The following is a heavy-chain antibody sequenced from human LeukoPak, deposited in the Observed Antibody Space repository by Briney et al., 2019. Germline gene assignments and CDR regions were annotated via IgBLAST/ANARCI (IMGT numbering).Heavy chain of an antibody. CDR3: ARDCEHLASGWPGCFDY. V-gene: IGHV1-2*02. CDR2: IHPNTGGT. Sequence: ASVKVSCKASGYTFTGYYMHWVRQAPGQGLEWMGWIHPNTGGTNYAQKFQGRVTMTRDTSISTAYMELSRLRSDDTAVYYCARDCEHLASGWPGCFDYWGQGTLVTVSS. D-gene: IGHD6-19*01. CDR1: GYTFTGYY. J-gene: IGHJ4*02.